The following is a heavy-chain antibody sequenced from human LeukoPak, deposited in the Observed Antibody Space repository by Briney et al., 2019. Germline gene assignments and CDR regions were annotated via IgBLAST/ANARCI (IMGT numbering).Heavy chain of an antibody. CDR2: ISYDGSDK. V-gene: IGHV3-30*18. D-gene: IGHD2-2*01. J-gene: IGHJ4*02. CDR1: GFTFSNYG. Sequence: PGGSLRLSCAASGFTFSNYGMHWVRQAPGKGLEWVAVISYDGSDKYYADSVKGRFTISRDNSKNTLYLQMNSLRTEDTAVYYCAKDRDTVIIPAALGYWGQGTLVTVSS. CDR3: AKDRDTVIIPAALGY.